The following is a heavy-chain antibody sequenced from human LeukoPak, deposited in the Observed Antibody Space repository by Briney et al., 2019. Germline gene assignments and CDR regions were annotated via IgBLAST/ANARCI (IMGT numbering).Heavy chain of an antibody. J-gene: IGHJ4*02. CDR3: AKDLYYDSSGYTFDY. CDR2: IYSGGST. CDR1: GFTVSSNY. V-gene: IGHV3-53*05. D-gene: IGHD3-22*01. Sequence: GSLRLSCAASGFTVSSNYMSWVRQAPGKGLEWVSVIYSGGSTYYADSVKGRFTISRDNSKNTLYLQMNSLRAEDTAVYYCAKDLYYDSSGYTFDYWGQGTLVTVSS.